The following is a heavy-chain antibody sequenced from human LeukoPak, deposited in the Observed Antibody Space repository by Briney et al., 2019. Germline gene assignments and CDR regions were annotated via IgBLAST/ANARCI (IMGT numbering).Heavy chain of an antibody. CDR2: ISAYNGNI. D-gene: IGHD3-3*01. CDR3: ARVGSGYSKFDY. J-gene: IGHJ4*02. CDR1: GYTFTSYG. V-gene: IGHV1-18*01. Sequence: ASVKVSCKASGYTFTSYGISWVRQAPGQGLEWMGWISAYNGNINYAQKLQGRVTMTTDTSTSTAYMELRSLRSNDTAVYYCARVGSGYSKFDYWGQGTLVTVSS.